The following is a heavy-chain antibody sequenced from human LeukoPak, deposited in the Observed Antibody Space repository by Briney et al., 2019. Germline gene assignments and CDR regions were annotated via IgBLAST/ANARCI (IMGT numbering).Heavy chain of an antibody. CDR3: VKLVDYSGAGSCPFSY. V-gene: IGHV3-64D*06. CDR2: ISSNGGRT. D-gene: IGHD3-10*01. CDR1: VFTFSSYA. Sequence: GGSLRLSCAASVFTFSSYATDWVRQAPGKGLEDVSAISSNGGRTYYADSVKGRFTISRDNSKNTLYLQMSSLRAEDTAVYYCVKLVDYSGAGSCPFSYWGRGTLVTVSS. J-gene: IGHJ4*02.